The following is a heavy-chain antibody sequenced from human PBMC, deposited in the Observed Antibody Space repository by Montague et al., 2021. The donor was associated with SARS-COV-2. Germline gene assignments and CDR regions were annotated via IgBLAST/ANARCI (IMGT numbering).Heavy chain of an antibody. D-gene: IGHD2-21*01. Sequence: SETLSLTCAVSGESFSGYYWNWIRQPPGKGLEWIGEINHSGSTNYNPSLKSRVTMSVDTSNNQFSLKLGSVTAADTAVYYCARGARQGCVFRLGSFDYWGQGTLVTVSS. J-gene: IGHJ4*02. CDR1: GESFSGYY. CDR3: ARGARQGCVFRLGSFDY. CDR2: INHSGST. V-gene: IGHV4-34*01.